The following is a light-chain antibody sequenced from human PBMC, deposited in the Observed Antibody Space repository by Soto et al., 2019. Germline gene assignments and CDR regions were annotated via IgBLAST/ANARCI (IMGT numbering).Light chain of an antibody. CDR1: ETVRNNY. CDR3: QQYGSSPPT. Sequence: EIVLTQSPGTLSVPLGETATLPCRASETVRNNYVAWYQQKPGQAPRLLIYGATNRAAGVSDNFSGGGSGTDFTLTIFSLEPEDIAIYICQQYGSSPPTFGGGTKEEIK. J-gene: IGKJ4*01. CDR2: GAT. V-gene: IGKV3-20*01.